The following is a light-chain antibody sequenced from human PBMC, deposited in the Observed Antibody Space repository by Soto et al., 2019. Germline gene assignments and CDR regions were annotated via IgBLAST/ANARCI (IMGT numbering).Light chain of an antibody. Sequence: QSVLTQPPSASGTPGQRVTISCSGSSSNIGSNIVNWYQQLPGTAPKLLIYSNNQRPSGVPDRFTGSKSGTSASLAISGLQSEDEAEYYCAAWDDSLKGVVFGGGTKLTV. CDR3: AAWDDSLKGVV. CDR2: SNN. CDR1: SSNIGSNI. J-gene: IGLJ2*01. V-gene: IGLV1-44*01.